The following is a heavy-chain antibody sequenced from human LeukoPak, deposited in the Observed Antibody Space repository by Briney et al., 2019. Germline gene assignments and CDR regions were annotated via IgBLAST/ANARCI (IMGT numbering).Heavy chain of an antibody. CDR2: INPNSGGT. J-gene: IGHJ3*02. CDR3: ARARTTVTPLDI. D-gene: IGHD4-17*01. V-gene: IGHV1-2*02. Sequence: GAPVKVSCKASGYTFTGYYMHWVRQAPGQGLEWMGWINPNSGGTNYAQKFQGRVTMTRDTSISTAYMELSRLRSDDTAVYYCARARTTVTPLDIWGQGTMVTVSS. CDR1: GYTFTGYY.